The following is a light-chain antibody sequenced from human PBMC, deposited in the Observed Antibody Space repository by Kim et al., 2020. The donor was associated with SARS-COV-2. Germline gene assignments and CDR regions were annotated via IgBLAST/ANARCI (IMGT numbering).Light chain of an antibody. Sequence: FTMSETATSSDSVSFYFVSSHHPHPAQTPTFMIYEVATRPSGVPDRVSGSESGNTASLTVSGLQAEDEANYYCSSYAGSNKLLFGGGTKVTVL. CDR1: SSDSVSFYF. J-gene: IGLJ2*01. CDR3: SSYAGSNKLL. CDR2: EVA. V-gene: IGLV2-8*01.